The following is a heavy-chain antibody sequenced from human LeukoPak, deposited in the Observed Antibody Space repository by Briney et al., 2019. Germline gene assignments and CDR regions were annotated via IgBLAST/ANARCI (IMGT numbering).Heavy chain of an antibody. V-gene: IGHV3-23*01. D-gene: IGHD3-10*01. J-gene: IGHJ3*02. Sequence: GGSLRLSCAASGFTFSSYAMSWVRQAPGKGLEWVSAISGSGGSTYYADSVKGGFTISRDNSKNTLYLQMNSLRAEDTAVYYCAKDIWFGELYYAFDIWGQGTMVTVSS. CDR3: AKDIWFGELYYAFDI. CDR2: ISGSGGST. CDR1: GFTFSSYA.